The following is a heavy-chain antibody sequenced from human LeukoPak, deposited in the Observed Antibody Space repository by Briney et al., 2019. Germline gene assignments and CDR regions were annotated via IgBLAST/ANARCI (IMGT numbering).Heavy chain of an antibody. CDR3: AGPWDQVGFDP. CDR1: GYTFTGYY. Sequence: ASVTVSCKASGYTFTGYYLHWVRQAPGQGREWMGWIYPKTGGTSYTQKFQGRVTMTRDTTSSTAYMELIGLRSDDTAVYYCAGPWDQVGFDPWGQGTLVSVSS. J-gene: IGHJ5*02. CDR2: IYPKTGGT. V-gene: IGHV1-2*02. D-gene: IGHD1-26*01.